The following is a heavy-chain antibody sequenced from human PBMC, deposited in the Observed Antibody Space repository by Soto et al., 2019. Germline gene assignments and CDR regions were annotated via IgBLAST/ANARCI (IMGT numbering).Heavy chain of an antibody. D-gene: IGHD3-10*01. V-gene: IGHV3-30-3*01. CDR1: GLTFSSSA. CDR2: ISYDGSNN. Sequence: GGSLRLSCVASGLTFSSSAMHWVRQAPGKGLVWVAVISYDGSNNYYADSVRGRFTISRDNSKNTLYLQMDSLRAEDTAVYFCARDHGSGSYDYWGQGTLVTVSS. J-gene: IGHJ4*02. CDR3: ARDHGSGSYDY.